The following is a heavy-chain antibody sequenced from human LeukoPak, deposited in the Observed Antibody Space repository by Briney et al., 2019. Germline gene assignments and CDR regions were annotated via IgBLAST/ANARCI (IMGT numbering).Heavy chain of an antibody. CDR1: GNYW. Sequence: PGGSLRLSCAASGNYWMHWVRQAPGKGLVWVSHINSDGSWTSYADSVKGRFTISKDNAKNTVYLQMNSLRAEDTAVYYCARDTEMLYYDANGYHAWGQGTMVTVSS. CDR2: INSDGSWT. CDR3: ARDTEMLYYDANGYHA. D-gene: IGHD3-22*01. J-gene: IGHJ3*01. V-gene: IGHV3-74*01.